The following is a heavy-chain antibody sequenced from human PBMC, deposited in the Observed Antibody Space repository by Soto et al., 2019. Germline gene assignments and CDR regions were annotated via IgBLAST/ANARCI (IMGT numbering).Heavy chain of an antibody. J-gene: IGHJ4*02. CDR2: INPSGGST. V-gene: IGHV1-46*03. CDR3: ARAKGEYGDSLFYFDY. Sequence: ASVKVSCKASGYTFTSYYMHWVRQAPGQGLEWMGIINPSGGSTSYAQKFQGRVTMTRDTSTSTVYMELSSLRSEDTAVYYCARAKGEYGDSLFYFDYWGQGTLVTVSS. CDR1: GYTFTSYY. D-gene: IGHD4-17*01.